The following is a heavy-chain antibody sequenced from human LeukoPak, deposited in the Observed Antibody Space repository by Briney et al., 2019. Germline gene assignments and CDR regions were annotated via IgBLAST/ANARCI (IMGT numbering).Heavy chain of an antibody. D-gene: IGHD6-19*01. CDR1: GFTFSSYA. Sequence: SCKASGFTFSSYAMHWVRQAPGKGLEYVSAISSNGGSTYYANSVKGRFTISRDNSKNTLYLQMGSLRAEDMAVYYCARSDLAVAGTLPFDYWGQGTLVTVSS. J-gene: IGHJ4*02. CDR3: ARSDLAVAGTLPFDY. CDR2: ISSNGGST. V-gene: IGHV3-64*01.